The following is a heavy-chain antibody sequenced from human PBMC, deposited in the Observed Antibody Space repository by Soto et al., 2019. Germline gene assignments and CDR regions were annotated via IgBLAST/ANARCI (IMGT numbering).Heavy chain of an antibody. CDR1: GLSFRTYS. V-gene: IGHV3-21*01. D-gene: IGHD2-21*02. CDR2: IGRRSDI. Sequence: GGSLRLSCEASGLSFRTYSMHWVRQAPGKGLEWVSSIGRRSDIYYADSVKGRFTISRDNAKNSVSLQMNSLRDEDTAVYYCAREETAWPLAYGLDVWGQGTTVTVSS. CDR3: AREETAWPLAYGLDV. J-gene: IGHJ6*02.